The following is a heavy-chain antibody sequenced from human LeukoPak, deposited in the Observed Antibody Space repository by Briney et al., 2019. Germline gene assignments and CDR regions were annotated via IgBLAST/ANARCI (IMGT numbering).Heavy chain of an antibody. CDR1: GFTFSSYG. CDR3: ARDLTGKYYIAY. J-gene: IGHJ4*02. D-gene: IGHD2-8*02. V-gene: IGHV3-33*01. CDR2: IWYDGSNK. Sequence: GGSLRLSCAASGFTFSSYGMHWVRQAPGKGLEWVAVIWYDGSNKYYADSVKGRFTISRDNSKNTVHLQMNSLRAADTALYSCARDLTGKYYIAYWGQGTLVTVSS.